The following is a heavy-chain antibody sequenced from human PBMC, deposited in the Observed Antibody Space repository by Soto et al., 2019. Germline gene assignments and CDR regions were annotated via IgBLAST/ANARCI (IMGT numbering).Heavy chain of an antibody. D-gene: IGHD3-9*01. CDR3: ARDYDIFDY. CDR1: GYTFTSYY. Sequence: QVQLVQSGAEVKKPGASVKVSCKASGYTFTSYYMHWVRQAPGQGLEWMGIINPSGGSTSYAQKLQGRLTLSRDTSTSTVYMELSSLRSEDTALYYCARDYDIFDYWGQGTLVTVSS. J-gene: IGHJ4*02. V-gene: IGHV1-46*01. CDR2: INPSGGST.